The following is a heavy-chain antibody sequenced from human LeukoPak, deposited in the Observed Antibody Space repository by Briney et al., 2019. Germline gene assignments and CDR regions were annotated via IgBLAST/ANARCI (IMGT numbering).Heavy chain of an antibody. CDR3: ARRNLASRLSGWRSLFGDYFDY. Sequence: PSETLSLTCTVSGSSISNYYWGWIRQAPGKGLEWIGSIYYSGNTYYNSSLKSRVTISLDTSKNQFSLNLFSVTAADTAMYYCARRNLASRLSGWRSLFGDYFDYWGQGTLVTVSS. CDR1: GSSISNYY. CDR2: IYYSGNT. V-gene: IGHV4-39*07. D-gene: IGHD3-10*01. J-gene: IGHJ4*02.